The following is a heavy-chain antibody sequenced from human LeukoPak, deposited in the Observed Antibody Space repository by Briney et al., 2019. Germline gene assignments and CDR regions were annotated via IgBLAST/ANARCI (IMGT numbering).Heavy chain of an antibody. V-gene: IGHV3-21*01. J-gene: IGHJ4*02. D-gene: IGHD5-18*01. Sequence: PGGSLRLSCAASGFTFSSYSMNWVRQAPGKGLERVLSISSSSSYIYYADSVKGRFTISRDNAKNSLYLQMNSLRAEDTAVYYCARDGALVDTAMVTDYWGQGTLVTVSS. CDR1: GFTFSSYS. CDR3: ARDGALVDTAMVTDY. CDR2: ISSSSSYI.